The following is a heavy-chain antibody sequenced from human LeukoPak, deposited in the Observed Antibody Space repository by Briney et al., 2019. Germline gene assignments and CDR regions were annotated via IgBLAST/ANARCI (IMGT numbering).Heavy chain of an antibody. CDR1: EFTFSTYA. V-gene: IGHV3-30-3*01. Sequence: GGSLRLSCAASEFTFSTYAMHWVRQAPGKGLEWVAIISYDGSNKYYADSVKGRFTISRDNSKNTLYLQMNSLRAEDTAVYYCARAKNFDYWGQGTLVTVSS. J-gene: IGHJ4*02. CDR3: ARAKNFDY. CDR2: ISYDGSNK.